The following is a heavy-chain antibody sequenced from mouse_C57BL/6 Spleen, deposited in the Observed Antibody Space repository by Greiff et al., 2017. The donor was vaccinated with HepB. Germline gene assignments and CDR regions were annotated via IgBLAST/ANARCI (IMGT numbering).Heavy chain of an antibody. Sequence: VQLQQSGPELVKPGASVKISCKASGYAFSSSWMNWVKQRPGKGLEWIGRIYPGDGDTNYNGKFKGKATLTADKSSSTAYMQLSSLTSEDSAVYFCAHITTVVATGGYWGQGTTLTVSS. D-gene: IGHD1-1*01. CDR2: IYPGDGDT. V-gene: IGHV1-82*01. CDR1: GYAFSSSW. J-gene: IGHJ2*01. CDR3: AHITTVVATGGY.